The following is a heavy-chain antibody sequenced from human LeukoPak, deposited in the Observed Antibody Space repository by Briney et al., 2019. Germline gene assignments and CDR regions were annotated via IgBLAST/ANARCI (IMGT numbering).Heavy chain of an antibody. CDR1: GYTFTAHY. V-gene: IGHV1-2*02. D-gene: IGHD3-16*01. CDR2: INPNSGDT. CDR3: ATQRGSYLWGTDFDY. J-gene: IGHJ4*02. Sequence: ASVKVSCKASGYTFTAHYMHWVRQAPGQGLEWMGWINPNSGDTKYAQNFQGRVTMTRDTSISTAYMELSRLRSDDTAVYYCATQRGSYLWGTDFDYWGQGTLVTVSS.